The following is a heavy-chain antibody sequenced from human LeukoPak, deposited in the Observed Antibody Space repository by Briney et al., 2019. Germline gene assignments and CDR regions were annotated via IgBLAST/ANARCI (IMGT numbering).Heavy chain of an antibody. CDR3: AGADYGDHDSFFDY. CDR2: INHSGST. J-gene: IGHJ4*02. V-gene: IGHV4-34*01. Sequence: SETLSLTCAVYGGSFSGYYWSWIRQPPGKGLEWIGEINHSGSTNYNPSLKSRVTISVDTSKNQFSLKLSSVTAADTAVYYCAGADYGDHDSFFDYWGQGTLVTVSS. CDR1: GGSFSGYY. D-gene: IGHD4-17*01.